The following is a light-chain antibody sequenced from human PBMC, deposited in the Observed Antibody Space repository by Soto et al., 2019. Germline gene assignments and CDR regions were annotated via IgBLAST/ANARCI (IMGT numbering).Light chain of an antibody. J-gene: IGLJ2*01. CDR3: ASYGGRDDMI. V-gene: IGLV2-8*01. Sequence: QSALTQPASVSGSPGQSITISCSGTSSDVGFYNYVSWFQQHPGKAPKLIIYGVTDRISGVPYRFSGSKSGNTASLTVPGLQAEDEADYYCASYGGRDDMIFGGRTKVTVL. CDR2: GVT. CDR1: SSDVGFYNY.